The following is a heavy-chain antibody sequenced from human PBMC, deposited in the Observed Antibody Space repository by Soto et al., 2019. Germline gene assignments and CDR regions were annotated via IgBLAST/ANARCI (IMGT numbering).Heavy chain of an antibody. CDR3: ATYCSSTSCYNWFDP. J-gene: IGHJ5*02. CDR2: IYYSGST. Sequence: TLSLTCTFSVGSIISFVYYWSCILQHPWKGLEWIGYIYYSGSTYYNPSLKSRVTISVDTSKNQFSLKLSSVTAADTAVYYCATYCSSTSCYNWFDPWGQGTLVTVSS. D-gene: IGHD2-2*01. V-gene: IGHV4-31*03. CDR1: VGSIISFVYY.